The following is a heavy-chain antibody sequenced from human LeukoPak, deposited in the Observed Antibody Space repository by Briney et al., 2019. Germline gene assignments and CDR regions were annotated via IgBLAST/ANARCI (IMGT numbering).Heavy chain of an antibody. Sequence: KTGGSLRLSCAASGFTFSSYSMNWVRQAPGKGLEWVSSISSSSSYIYYADSVKGRFTISRDNAKNSLYLQMNSLRAEDTAVYYCARDWGYRRGGDAFDIWGQGTMVTVSS. V-gene: IGHV3-21*01. D-gene: IGHD3-10*01. CDR2: ISSSSSYI. CDR1: GFTFSSYS. CDR3: ARDWGYRRGGDAFDI. J-gene: IGHJ3*02.